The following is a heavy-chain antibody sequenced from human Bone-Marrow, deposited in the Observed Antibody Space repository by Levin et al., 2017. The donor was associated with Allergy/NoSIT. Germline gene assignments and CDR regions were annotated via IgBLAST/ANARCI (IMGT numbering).Heavy chain of an antibody. D-gene: IGHD6-19*01. J-gene: IGHJ4*02. CDR3: ARVMAVAGTRYFDC. Sequence: SQTLSLTCTVSGGSISSGFYYWSWIRQHPGKGLEWIGYIYNSGSTYYNPSLESRLTISVDTSKNQFSLKVNSMTAADTAVYYCARVMAVAGTRYFDCWGQGTLVTVSS. CDR1: GGSISSGFYY. V-gene: IGHV4-31*03. CDR2: IYNSGST.